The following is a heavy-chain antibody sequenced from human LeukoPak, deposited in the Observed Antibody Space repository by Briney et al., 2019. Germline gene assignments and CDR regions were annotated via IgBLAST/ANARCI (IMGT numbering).Heavy chain of an antibody. J-gene: IGHJ6*03. CDR1: GYTFTSYD. CDR3: ARGRKVHWNKYYYYMDV. V-gene: IGHV1-8*01. D-gene: IGHD1-1*01. Sequence: ASVKVSCKASGYTFTSYDMNWVRQATGQGLEWMGWMNPNSGNTGYAQKFQGRVTMTRNTSISTAYMELSSLRSEDTAVYYCARGRKVHWNKYYYYMDVWGKGTTVTVSS. CDR2: MNPNSGNT.